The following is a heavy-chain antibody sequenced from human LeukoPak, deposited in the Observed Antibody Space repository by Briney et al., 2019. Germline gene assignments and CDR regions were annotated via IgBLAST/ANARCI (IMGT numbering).Heavy chain of an antibody. CDR3: AKGPTTVVTTVDY. Sequence: GGSLRLSCAASGFTFSSYSMNWVRQAPGKGLEWVSSISSSSSYIYYADSVKGRFTISRDNSKNTLYLQMNSLRAEDTAVYYCAKGPTTVVTTVDYWGQGTLVTVSS. D-gene: IGHD4-23*01. V-gene: IGHV3-21*04. J-gene: IGHJ4*02. CDR2: ISSSSSYI. CDR1: GFTFSSYS.